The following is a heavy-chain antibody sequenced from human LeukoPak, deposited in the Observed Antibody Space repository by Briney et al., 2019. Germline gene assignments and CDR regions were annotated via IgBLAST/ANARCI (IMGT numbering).Heavy chain of an antibody. CDR2: IYYSGST. CDR3: ARVDLNYYYYYMDV. Sequence: SETLSLTCTVSGGSISSNTYYWGWIRQPPGKGLEWIGSIYYSGSTYYNPSLKSRVTISVDTSKNQFSLKLSSVTAADTAVYYCARVDLNYYYYYMDVWGKGTTVTVSS. V-gene: IGHV4-39*07. CDR1: GGSISSNTYY. J-gene: IGHJ6*03.